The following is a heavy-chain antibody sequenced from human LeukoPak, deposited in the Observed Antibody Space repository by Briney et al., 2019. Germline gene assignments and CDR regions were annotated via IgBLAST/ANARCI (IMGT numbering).Heavy chain of an antibody. V-gene: IGHV3-15*01. Sequence: GGSLRLSCATSGFTFSRSNMNWVRQAPGKGLEWVGRIKSKTDGGTTDYAAPVKGRFTISRDDSENTLYLQMNSLKTEDTAVYYCTTDRGYSGYDLWSDAFDIWGQGTMVTVSS. CDR3: TTDRGYSGYDLWSDAFDI. CDR1: GFTFSRSN. J-gene: IGHJ3*02. D-gene: IGHD5-12*01. CDR2: IKSKTDGGTT.